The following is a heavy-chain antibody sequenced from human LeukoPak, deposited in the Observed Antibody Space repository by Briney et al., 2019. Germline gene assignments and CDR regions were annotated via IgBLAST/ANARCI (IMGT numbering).Heavy chain of an antibody. CDR1: GFTFSSYW. D-gene: IGHD6-13*01. V-gene: IGHV3-74*01. CDR3: ARARRTSRIATDLYYFDY. J-gene: IGHJ4*02. Sequence: QAGGSLRLSCAASGFTFSSYWMHWVRQAPGKGLVWVSRIISDGSSTTYADSVKGRFTISRDNAKNTLYLQMNSLRAEDTAVYYCARARRTSRIATDLYYFDYWGQGTLVTVSS. CDR2: IISDGSST.